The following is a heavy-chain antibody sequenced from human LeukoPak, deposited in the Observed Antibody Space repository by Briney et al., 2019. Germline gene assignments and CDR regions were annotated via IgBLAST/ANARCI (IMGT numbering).Heavy chain of an antibody. CDR3: ARDYYDSSGYYYYNY. D-gene: IGHD3-22*01. CDR2: IYTSGST. Sequence: SETLSLTCTVSSGSISSYYWSWIRQPAGKGLEWIGRIYTSGSTNYNPSLKSRVTMSVDTSKNQFSLKLSSVTAADTAVYYCARDYYDSSGYYYYNYWGQGTLVTVSS. CDR1: SGSISSYY. J-gene: IGHJ4*02. V-gene: IGHV4-4*07.